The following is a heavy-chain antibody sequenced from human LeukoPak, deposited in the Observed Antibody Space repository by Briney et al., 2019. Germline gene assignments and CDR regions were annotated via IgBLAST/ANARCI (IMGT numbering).Heavy chain of an antibody. Sequence: PGGSLRLSCAASGFTFSDYYMSWVRQAPGKGREWVSQITGSGSRTYYADSVKGRFTISRDPSKKMPYLQMDSLRTQDTAVYYCAKATGYDYGSWFDPWGQGTLVSVSS. CDR2: ITGSGSRT. CDR3: AKATGYDYGSWFDP. CDR1: GFTFSDYY. D-gene: IGHD5-12*01. J-gene: IGHJ5*02. V-gene: IGHV3-23*01.